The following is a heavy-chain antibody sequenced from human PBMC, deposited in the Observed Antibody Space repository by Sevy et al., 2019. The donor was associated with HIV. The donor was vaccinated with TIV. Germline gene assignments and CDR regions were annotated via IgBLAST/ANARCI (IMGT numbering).Heavy chain of an antibody. D-gene: IGHD3-22*01. Sequence: GESLKISCKGSGYRFTSYWIGWVRQMPGRGLECMGIIYPDDSETRYSPSFQGQVTISADKSISTAYLQWTSLMASDTAMYYCARHPRPYFDSSGEQYFRHWGQGTLVTVSS. J-gene: IGHJ1*01. CDR1: GYRFTSYW. CDR2: IYPDDSET. CDR3: ARHPRPYFDSSGEQYFRH. V-gene: IGHV5-51*01.